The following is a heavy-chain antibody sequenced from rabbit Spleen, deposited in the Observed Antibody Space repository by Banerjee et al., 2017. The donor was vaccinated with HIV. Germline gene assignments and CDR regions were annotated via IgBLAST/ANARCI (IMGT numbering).Heavy chain of an antibody. J-gene: IGHJ6*01. CDR2: VAAGVSFTS. D-gene: IGHD8-1*01. CDR3: ARDSGTSFSTYGMDL. CDR1: GFSFTYIDY. V-gene: IGHV1S40*01. Sequence: QSLEESGGDLVKPGESLTLPCTASGFSFTYIDYLCWVRQPPGKGPEWIACVAAGVSFTSYYATWAKGRFTISKTSSTTVTLQMTSLTAGDTATYFCARDSGTSFSTYGMDLWGPGTLVTVS.